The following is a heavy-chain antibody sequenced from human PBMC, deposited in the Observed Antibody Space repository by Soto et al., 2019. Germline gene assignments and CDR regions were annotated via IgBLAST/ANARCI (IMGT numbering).Heavy chain of an antibody. Sequence: SAPLCLTCPVSGGSISSYYWSWIRQTAGKGLEWIGRIYTSGSTNYNPSLKSRVTMSVDTSKNQCSLKLSTVTAADTDVYYCARGALVLSGYYCYCMDVWGQGATVTLSS. J-gene: IGHJ6*01. CDR2: IYTSGST. CDR3: ARGALVLSGYYCYCMDV. V-gene: IGHV4-4*07. CDR1: GGSISSYY. D-gene: IGHD3-9*01.